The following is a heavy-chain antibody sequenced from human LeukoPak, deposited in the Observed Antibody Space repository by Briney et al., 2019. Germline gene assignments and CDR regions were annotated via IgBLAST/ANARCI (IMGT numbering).Heavy chain of an antibody. CDR2: INHSGST. J-gene: IGHJ2*01. CDR3: ARGTDYYDSSGSPSLRYFDL. CDR1: GGSFSGYY. V-gene: IGHV4-34*01. D-gene: IGHD3-22*01. Sequence: SETLSLTCAVYGGSFSGYYWSWIRPPPGKGLEWIGKINHSGSTNYNPSLKSRVTISVDTSKNQFSLKLSSVTAADAAVYYCARGTDYYDSSGSPSLRYFDLWGRGTLVTVSS.